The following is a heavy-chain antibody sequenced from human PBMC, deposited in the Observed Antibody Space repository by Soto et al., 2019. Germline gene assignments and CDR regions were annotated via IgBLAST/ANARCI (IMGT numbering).Heavy chain of an antibody. CDR2: IYYSGST. CDR3: ARRDGYNYYYFDY. V-gene: IGHV4-59*08. J-gene: IGHJ4*02. Sequence: QVQLQESGPGLVKPSETLSLTCTVSGGSISSYYWSWIRQPPGKGLEWIGYIYYSGSTNYNPSLKSRVTISVDTSKNQFSLKLSSVTAADTAVYYRARRDGYNYYYFDYWGQGTLVTVSS. CDR1: GGSISSYY. D-gene: IGHD5-12*01.